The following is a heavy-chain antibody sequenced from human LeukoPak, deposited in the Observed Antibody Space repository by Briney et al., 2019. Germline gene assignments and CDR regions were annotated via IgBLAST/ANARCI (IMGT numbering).Heavy chain of an antibody. CDR1: GFTFGSYG. V-gene: IGHV3-30*02. CDR2: IRYDGSNK. Sequence: GGSLRLSCAASGFTFGSYGMHWVRQAPGKGLEWVAFIRYDGSNKYYADSVKGRFTISRDNSKNTLYLQMNSLRAEDTAVYYCAKDLYYYDSSGSHYFDYWGQGTQVTVSS. J-gene: IGHJ4*02. D-gene: IGHD3-22*01. CDR3: AKDLYYYDSSGSHYFDY.